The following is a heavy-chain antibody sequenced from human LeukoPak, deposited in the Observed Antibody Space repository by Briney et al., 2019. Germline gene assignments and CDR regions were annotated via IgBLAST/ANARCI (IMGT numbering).Heavy chain of an antibody. J-gene: IGHJ4*02. V-gene: IGHV3-13*01. CDR2: IGTAVTADRT. Sequence: GGSLRLSCAASGFTLSNHDMHWVRQATGKGLEWVSAIGTAVTADRTYYAASVKGRFTISRDNAKNSFYLQLNSLRVGDTAVYYCARDENGYSSGRRFDYWGQGTLVTVSS. D-gene: IGHD6-19*01. CDR3: ARDENGYSSGRRFDY. CDR1: GFTLSNHD.